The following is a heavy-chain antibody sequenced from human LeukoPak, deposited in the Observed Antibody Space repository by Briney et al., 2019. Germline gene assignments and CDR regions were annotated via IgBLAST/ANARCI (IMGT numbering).Heavy chain of an antibody. Sequence: ASVKVSCKASGYTFTSYDINWVRQATGQGLEWMGWMNPNSGNTGYAQKFQGRVTVTRNTSISTAYMELSSLRSEDTAVYYCASAGYCTNGVCFQYYYYGMDVWGQGTTVTVSS. J-gene: IGHJ6*02. CDR1: GYTFTSYD. D-gene: IGHD2-8*01. CDR3: ASAGYCTNGVCFQYYYYGMDV. V-gene: IGHV1-8*01. CDR2: MNPNSGNT.